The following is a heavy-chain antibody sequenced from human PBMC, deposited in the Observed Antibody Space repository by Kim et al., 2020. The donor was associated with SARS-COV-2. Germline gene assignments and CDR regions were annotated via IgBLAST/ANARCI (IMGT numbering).Heavy chain of an antibody. CDR1: GFTFRNYA. CDR3: AKAMEEDGGYAFAY. D-gene: IGHD3-22*01. J-gene: IGHJ4*02. CDR2: IRGRGGDT. Sequence: GGSLRLSCAASGFTFRNYAMSWVRQAPGKGLEWVSAIRGRGGDTYYADSVKGRFTISRDNSKNTLSLQMNCLRAEDTALYYCAKAMEEDGGYAFAYWGQGTLVTVSS. V-gene: IGHV3-23*01.